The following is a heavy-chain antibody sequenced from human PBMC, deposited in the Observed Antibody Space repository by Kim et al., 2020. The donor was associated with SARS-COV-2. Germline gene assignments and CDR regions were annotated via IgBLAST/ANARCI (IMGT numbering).Heavy chain of an antibody. Sequence: GGSLRLSCAASGFTFSSYEMNWVRQAPGKGLEWVSYISSSGSTIYYADSVKGRFTISRDNAKNSLYLQMNSLRAEDTAVYYCARDELGFGELLPDSWGQGTLVTVSS. D-gene: IGHD3-10*01. CDR1: GFTFSSYE. CDR2: ISSSGSTI. J-gene: IGHJ4*02. V-gene: IGHV3-48*03. CDR3: ARDELGFGELLPDS.